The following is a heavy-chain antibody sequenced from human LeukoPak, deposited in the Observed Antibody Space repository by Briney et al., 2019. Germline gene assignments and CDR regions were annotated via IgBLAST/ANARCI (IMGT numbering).Heavy chain of an antibody. V-gene: IGHV4-34*01. J-gene: IGHJ4*02. CDR3: ARGLRTGRMWDY. D-gene: IGHD1-14*01. Sequence: PSEALSLTCAVDGGSFSGYYWSWIRQPPGKGLEWIGEINHSGSTNYNPSLKSRVTISVDTSKNQFSLKLSSVTAADTAVYYCARGLRTGRMWDYWGQGTLVTVSS. CDR1: GGSFSGYY. CDR2: INHSGST.